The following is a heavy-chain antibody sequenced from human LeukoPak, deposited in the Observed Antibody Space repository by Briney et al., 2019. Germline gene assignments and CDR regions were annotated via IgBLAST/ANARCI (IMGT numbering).Heavy chain of an antibody. D-gene: IGHD6-13*01. Sequence: GGSLRLSCAASGFTFSNYWMTWVRQAPGKGLEWVANIKPDGSEKHYVDSVKGRLTFSRDNAKNSLYLQMNGLRAEDMAVYYCARLAAGSDYFDYWGQGTLVTVSS. V-gene: IGHV3-7*04. CDR2: IKPDGSEK. CDR1: GFTFSNYW. J-gene: IGHJ4*02. CDR3: ARLAAGSDYFDY.